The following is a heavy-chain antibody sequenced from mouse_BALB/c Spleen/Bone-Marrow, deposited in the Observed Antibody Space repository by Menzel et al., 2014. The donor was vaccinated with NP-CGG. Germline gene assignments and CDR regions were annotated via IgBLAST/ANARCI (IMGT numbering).Heavy chain of an antibody. CDR1: GFSLSYYG. J-gene: IGHJ4*01. V-gene: IGHV2-2*02. Sequence: VQLQQSGPGLVQPSRSLSITCTVSGFSLSYYGVHWIRQSPGKGLEWLGVIWSGGITDYNASFISRLSISKDNSKSQVFFTMNSLQANDTAIYYCARSPSMDYWGPGTSVTVSS. CDR2: IWSGGIT. CDR3: ARSPSMDY.